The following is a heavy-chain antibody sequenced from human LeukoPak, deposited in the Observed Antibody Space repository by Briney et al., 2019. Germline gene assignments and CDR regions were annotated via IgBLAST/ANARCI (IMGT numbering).Heavy chain of an antibody. J-gene: IGHJ4*02. CDR3: ATGERITMVGPDFDF. CDR2: INHRGDI. D-gene: IGHD3-10*01. CDR1: GGSFTSYY. Sequence: SETLPLTCAVYGGSFTSYYWSWIRQPPGKGLEWIGEINHRGDINSNPSLRSRITMSIDTSRAQFSLRLRSLTAADTAIYYCATGERITMVGPDFDFWGQGSLVTVSS. V-gene: IGHV4-34*01.